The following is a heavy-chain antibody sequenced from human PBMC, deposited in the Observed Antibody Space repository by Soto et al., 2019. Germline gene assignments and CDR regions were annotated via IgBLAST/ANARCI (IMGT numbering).Heavy chain of an antibody. CDR2: ISGSGAST. CDR3: AKVDGRSGSYYLDY. J-gene: IGHJ4*02. D-gene: IGHD3-10*01. CDR1: GFTFISYA. V-gene: IGHV3-23*01. Sequence: GGSLRLSCAASGFTFISYAMSWVRQAPGKGLEWVSAISGSGASTYYADSVKGRFTISRDSSKNMLYLQMNSLRAEDTAVYYCAKVDGRSGSYYLDYWGQGTLVTVSS.